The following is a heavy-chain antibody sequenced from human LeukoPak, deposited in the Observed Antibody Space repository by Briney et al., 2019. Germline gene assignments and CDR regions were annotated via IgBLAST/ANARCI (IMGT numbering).Heavy chain of an antibody. V-gene: IGHV3-30*03. J-gene: IGHJ4*02. D-gene: IGHD6-13*01. CDR2: LSYDGSNN. CDR1: GFTFISYG. Sequence: GRSLRLSCAASGFTFISYGMHWVRQAPGKGLEWVAVLSYDGSNNYYADSVKGRFTISRDNSKNTLYLQMNSLRAEDTAVYYCARDWDSSSWYSSSVIFDYWGQGTLVTVSS. CDR3: ARDWDSSSWYSSSVIFDY.